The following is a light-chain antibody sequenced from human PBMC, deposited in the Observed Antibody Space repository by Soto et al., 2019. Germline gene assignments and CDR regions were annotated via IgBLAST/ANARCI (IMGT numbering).Light chain of an antibody. CDR1: QGISNY. J-gene: IGKJ1*01. V-gene: IGKV1-27*01. CDR3: QQYNSAPWA. Sequence: DIQMTQSPSSLSASVGDRVTITCRASQGISNYLAWYQQKPGKVPQLLISAASTLQSGVPSRFSGSGSGTDFILTISSLQPEDVATYFCQQYNSAPWAFGPGTKVELK. CDR2: AAS.